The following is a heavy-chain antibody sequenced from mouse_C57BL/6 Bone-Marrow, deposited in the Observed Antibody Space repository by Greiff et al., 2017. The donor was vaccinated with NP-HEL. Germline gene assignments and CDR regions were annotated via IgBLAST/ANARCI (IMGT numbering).Heavy chain of an antibody. CDR2: ISYSGST. J-gene: IGHJ3*01. V-gene: IGHV3-8*01. D-gene: IGHD2-4*01. Sequence: EVKLMESGPGLAKPSQTLSLTCSVTGYSITSDYWNWIRKFPGNKLEYMGYISYSGSTYYNPSLKSRISITRDTSKNQYYLQLNSVTTEDTATYYCARSNYYDYGERAWFAYWGQGTLVTVSA. CDR1: GYSITSDY. CDR3: ARSNYYDYGERAWFAY.